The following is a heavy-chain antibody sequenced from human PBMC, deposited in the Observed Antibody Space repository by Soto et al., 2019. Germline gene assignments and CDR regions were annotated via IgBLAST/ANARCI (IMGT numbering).Heavy chain of an antibody. J-gene: IGHJ4*02. CDR3: AREKITGLFDY. CDR1: GGSFSGYY. CDR2: INHSGST. Sequence: PSETLSLTCAVYGGSFSGYYWTWIRQPPGTGLEWIGEINHSGSTNYNPSLKSRVTISVDTSKNQFSLKLTSVTAADTAVDYCAREKITGLFDYWGKGRLVTSPQ. V-gene: IGHV4-34*01. D-gene: IGHD2-8*02.